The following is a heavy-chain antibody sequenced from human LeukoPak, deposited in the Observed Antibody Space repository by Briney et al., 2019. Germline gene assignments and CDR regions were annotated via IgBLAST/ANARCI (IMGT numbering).Heavy chain of an antibody. CDR1: GFTFNSYN. J-gene: IGHJ3*02. CDR2: ISSSSNYI. D-gene: IGHD6-6*01. CDR3: ARSLPYSSSAHDAFDI. Sequence: GGSLRLSCAASGFTFNSYNMNWVRQAPGKGLEWVSSISSSSNYIYYADSVKGRFTMSRDNAKNSLYLQMNSLRAEDMAVYYCARSLPYSSSAHDAFDIWGQGTMVTVSS. V-gene: IGHV3-21*01.